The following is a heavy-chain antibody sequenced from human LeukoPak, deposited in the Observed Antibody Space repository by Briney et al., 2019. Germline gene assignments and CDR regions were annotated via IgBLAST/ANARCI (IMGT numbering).Heavy chain of an antibody. Sequence: SETLSLPCTVSGGSISSYYWSWIRQPAGKGLEWIGRIYTSGSTNYNPSLRSRVTMSVDTSKNQFSLKLSSVTAADTAVYYCARVFDGGYYYYMDVWGKGTTVTVSS. D-gene: IGHD2-21*01. CDR1: GGSISSYY. V-gene: IGHV4-4*07. CDR2: IYTSGST. CDR3: ARVFDGGYYYYMDV. J-gene: IGHJ6*03.